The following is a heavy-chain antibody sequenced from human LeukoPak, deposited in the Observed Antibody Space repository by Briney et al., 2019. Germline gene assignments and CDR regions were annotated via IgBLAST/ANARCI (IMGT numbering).Heavy chain of an antibody. Sequence: ASVKVSCKASGYTFTGYYMHWVRQAPGQGLEWMGWINPNSGGTNSAQKFQGRVTMTRDTSISTAYMELRRLTSDDTAVYYCARDSSGDDCGLVDYWGQGTLFTVSS. V-gene: IGHV1-2*02. CDR1: GYTFTGYY. J-gene: IGHJ4*02. D-gene: IGHD2-21*02. CDR3: ARDSSGDDCGLVDY. CDR2: INPNSGGT.